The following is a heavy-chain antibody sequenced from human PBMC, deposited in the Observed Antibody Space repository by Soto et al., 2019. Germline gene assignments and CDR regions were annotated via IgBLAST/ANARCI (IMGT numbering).Heavy chain of an antibody. CDR2: IIPIFGTA. V-gene: IGHV1-69*01. Sequence: QVHLVQSGAEVKKPGSSVKVSCKASGGTFSSYAISWVRQAPGQGLEWMGGIIPIFGTANYAQKFQGRVMITADESTSTAYMELSSLRSEDTAVYYCARGKQQHYYYYYGMDVWGQGTTVTVSS. J-gene: IGHJ6*02. CDR1: GGTFSSYA. CDR3: ARGKQQHYYYYYGMDV. D-gene: IGHD6-13*01.